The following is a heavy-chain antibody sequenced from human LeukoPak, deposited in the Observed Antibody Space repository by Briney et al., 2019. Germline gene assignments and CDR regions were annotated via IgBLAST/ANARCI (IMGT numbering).Heavy chain of an antibody. CDR3: AKGDSYYDLLTCFDF. Sequence: PGGSLRLSCAASGFTFSSYGMSWVRQSPGKGLEWVSTFSGTSTLTYYTDSVKGRFTISRDDSKNVLYLQMNSLRDEDTAVYYCAKGDSYYDLLTCFDFWGPGTLITVSS. CDR2: FSGTSTLT. V-gene: IGHV3-23*01. CDR1: GFTFSSYG. D-gene: IGHD3-9*01. J-gene: IGHJ4*02.